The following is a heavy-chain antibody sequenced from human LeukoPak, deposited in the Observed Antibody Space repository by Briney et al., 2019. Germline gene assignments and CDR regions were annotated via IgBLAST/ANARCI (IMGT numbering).Heavy chain of an antibody. CDR2: ISAYNGNT. CDR1: GYTFTSYY. V-gene: IGHV1-18*04. D-gene: IGHD3-3*01. Sequence: ASVKVSCKASGYTFTSYYMHWVRQAPGQGLEWMGWISAYNGNTNYAQKLQGRVTMTTDTSTSTAYMELRSLRSDDTAVYYCARAPMIDFWSGYLTPLGDYWGQGTLVTVSS. CDR3: ARAPMIDFWSGYLTPLGDY. J-gene: IGHJ4*02.